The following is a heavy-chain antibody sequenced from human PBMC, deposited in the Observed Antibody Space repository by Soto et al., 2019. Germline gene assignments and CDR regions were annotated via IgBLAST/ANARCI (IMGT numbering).Heavy chain of an antibody. V-gene: IGHV2-5*02. D-gene: IGHD3-22*01. CDR1: GFSLSTSWLG. Sequence: QITFKESGPTLVKPTQTLTLTCTFSGFSLSTSWLGVGWIRQPPGKALEWLALIYWDDDERYTPSLKSRLTITKESSKNLVVLKMANMEPVETATYCCARRNILNDSSGAAYDYRGQETLVTVSS. J-gene: IGHJ4*02. CDR2: IYWDDDE. CDR3: ARRNILNDSSGAAYDY.